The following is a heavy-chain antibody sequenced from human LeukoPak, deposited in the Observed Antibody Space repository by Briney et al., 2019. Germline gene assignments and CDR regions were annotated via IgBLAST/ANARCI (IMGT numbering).Heavy chain of an antibody. V-gene: IGHV1-2*04. Sequence: ASVKVSCKASGSTFAGYYIHWVRQAPGQGLEWMGWINPNSGGTNYAQKFQGWVTMTRDTSISTAYMDLSRLRSDDTAVYYCARAGDTLTGYYMDYWGQGTLVTVSS. CDR2: INPNSGGT. J-gene: IGHJ4*02. CDR1: GSTFAGYY. CDR3: ARAGDTLTGYYMDY. D-gene: IGHD3-9*01.